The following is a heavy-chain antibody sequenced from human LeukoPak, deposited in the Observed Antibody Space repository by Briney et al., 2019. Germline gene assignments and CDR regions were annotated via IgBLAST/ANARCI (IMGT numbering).Heavy chain of an antibody. D-gene: IGHD3-16*01. CDR3: ARDFGIDY. J-gene: IGHJ4*02. CDR1: GFTFSTYS. V-gene: IGHV3-21*01. Sequence: GSLRLSCAASGFTFSTYSMNWVRQAPGKGLEWVSCISGSSSYIYYADSVKGRFTISRDNARNSLYLQMSSLRAEDTAVYYCARDFGIDYWGQGTLVTVSS. CDR2: ISGSSSYI.